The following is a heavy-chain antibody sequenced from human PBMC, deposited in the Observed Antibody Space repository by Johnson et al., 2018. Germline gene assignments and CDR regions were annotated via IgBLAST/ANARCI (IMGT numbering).Heavy chain of an antibody. D-gene: IGHD3-16*01. CDR2: VYYDGST. V-gene: IGHV4-39*01. Sequence: QVQLQESGPGLVKPSETLSLNCTVSGGSISSSISYWGWLRQPPGKGLEWIGYVYYDGSTYYNPSLKSRVSISVDTSKNQFSLRRTSVTAADPAVYYRARRRELWMFDPWGQGTLVTVSS. CDR1: GGSISSSISY. CDR3: ARRRELWMFDP. J-gene: IGHJ5*02.